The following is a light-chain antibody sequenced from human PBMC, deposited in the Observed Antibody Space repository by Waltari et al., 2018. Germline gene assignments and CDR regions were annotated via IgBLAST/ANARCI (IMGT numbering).Light chain of an antibody. J-gene: IGLJ1*01. CDR2: DVS. Sequence: QSALTQPASVSGSPGQSITISCTGTSRDVGGYNYVSWYQQHPGKAPKLMIYDVSNRPSGVSNRFSGSKSGNTASLTISGLQAEDEADYYCSSYTSSSTPEVYVFGTGTKVTVL. CDR1: SRDVGGYNY. V-gene: IGLV2-14*01. CDR3: SSYTSSSTPEVYV.